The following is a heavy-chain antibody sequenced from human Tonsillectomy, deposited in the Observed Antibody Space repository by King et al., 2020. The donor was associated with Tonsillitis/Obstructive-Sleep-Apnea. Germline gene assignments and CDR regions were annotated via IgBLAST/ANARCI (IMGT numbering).Heavy chain of an antibody. J-gene: IGHJ5*02. V-gene: IGHV3-23*04. Sequence: VQLVESGGGLVQPGGSLRLSCAASGFTFSNYAMNWVRQAPGKGLEWVSAISGRGGSTYYAESVKGRFTISRDNSKNTLYLQMNSLRAEDTAVYYCAKDPGYGGNSGWFDPWGQGTLVTVSS. CDR1: GFTFSNYA. CDR2: ISGRGGST. CDR3: AKDPGYGGNSGWFDP. D-gene: IGHD4-23*01.